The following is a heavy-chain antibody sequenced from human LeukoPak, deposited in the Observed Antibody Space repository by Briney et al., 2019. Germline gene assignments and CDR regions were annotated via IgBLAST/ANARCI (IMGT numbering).Heavy chain of an antibody. V-gene: IGHV3-23*01. D-gene: IGHD3-22*01. CDR1: GFTFSSYA. J-gene: IGHJ4*02. CDR2: ISGSGGST. Sequence: GGSLRLSCAASGFTFSSYAMSWVRQAPGKGLVWVPAISGSGGSTYYADSVKGRFTISRDNAKNLLYLQMNSLRAEDTAVYYCAREKLDTRGYVDYWGQGTLVTVSS. CDR3: AREKLDTRGYVDY.